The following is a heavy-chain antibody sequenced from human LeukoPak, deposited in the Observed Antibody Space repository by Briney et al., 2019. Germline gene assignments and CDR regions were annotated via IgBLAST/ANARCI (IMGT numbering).Heavy chain of an antibody. CDR3: AKDRGHCINGVCHNYYYMDV. CDR2: VSGSGGRT. Sequence: GSLRLSCAASGFTFSSYAMSWVRQAPGKGLEWVSTVSGSGGRTDYADSVKGRFTISRDNPKHTLYLQMNSLRAEDTAVYYCAKDRGHCINGVCHNYYYMDVWGKGTTVTVSS. V-gene: IGHV3-23*01. J-gene: IGHJ6*03. CDR1: GFTFSSYA. D-gene: IGHD2-8*01.